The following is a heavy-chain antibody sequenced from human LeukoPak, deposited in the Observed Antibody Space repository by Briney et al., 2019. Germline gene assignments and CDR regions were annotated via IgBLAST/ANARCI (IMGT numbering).Heavy chain of an antibody. CDR2: ISGSGSNK. J-gene: IGHJ4*02. Sequence: PGGSLRLSCAASGFTFSDYFMTWIRQAPGKGLEWVSYISGSGSNKYYADSVEGRFTISRDNAKNSLYLQMNSLRVEDTAVYYCATSQSSVAGIVGDWGQGTLVTVSS. CDR1: GFTFSDYF. D-gene: IGHD6-19*01. V-gene: IGHV3-11*04. CDR3: ATSQSSVAGIVGD.